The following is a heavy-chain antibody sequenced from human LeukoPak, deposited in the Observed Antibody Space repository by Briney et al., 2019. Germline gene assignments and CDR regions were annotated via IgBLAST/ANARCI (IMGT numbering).Heavy chain of an antibody. CDR2: IIPILGIA. D-gene: IGHD2-8*01. J-gene: IGHJ4*02. Sequence: SVKVSCKASGGTFSSYTISWVRQAPGQGLEWMGRIIPILGIANYAQKFQGRVTITADKSTSTAYMELSSLRSEDTAVYYCARDGMRGSFDYWGQGTLVTVSS. CDR1: GGTFSSYT. CDR3: ARDGMRGSFDY. V-gene: IGHV1-69*04.